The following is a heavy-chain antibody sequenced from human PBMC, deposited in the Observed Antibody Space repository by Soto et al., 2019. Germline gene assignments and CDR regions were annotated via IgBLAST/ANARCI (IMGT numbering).Heavy chain of an antibody. Sequence: SSEALSRPCTLSGRSISSTNYYWVWIREPPGKGLEWIGSIFYSGITYHNPSLKSRVTISVDTSKNQFSLNLSSVTAADTAVYYCARPPTANLDAFDIWGLGTMVTVSS. J-gene: IGHJ3*02. CDR1: GRSISSTNYY. CDR2: IFYSGIT. V-gene: IGHV4-39*01. D-gene: IGHD7-27*01. CDR3: ARPPTANLDAFDI.